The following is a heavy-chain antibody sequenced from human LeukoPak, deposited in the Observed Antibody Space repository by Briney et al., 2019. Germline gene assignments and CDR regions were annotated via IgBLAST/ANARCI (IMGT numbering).Heavy chain of an antibody. CDR3: ARGYSLDY. CDR1: GGSISSVVYY. Sequence: SDTLSLTGTGSGGSISSVVYYWSWIRQPPGKGLEWIGYIYYSGSTYYTPSLRGRVTISVDTSKNQFSLKLSSVTAADTAVYYCARGYSLDYWCQGTLVTVSS. CDR2: IYYSGST. V-gene: IGHV4-30-4*02. J-gene: IGHJ4*02. D-gene: IGHD5-18*01.